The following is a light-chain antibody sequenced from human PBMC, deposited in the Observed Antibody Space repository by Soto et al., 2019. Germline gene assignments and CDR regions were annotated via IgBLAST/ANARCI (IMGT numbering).Light chain of an antibody. J-gene: IGKJ2*01. CDR3: QQYENVPT. V-gene: IGKV1-33*01. CDR1: QDIATY. CDR2: DAS. Sequence: DIQMTQSPSSLSASVGNRVTITCQASQDIATYLNWYQQKPGKAPNLLITDASTLQTGVPPRFRGSGAGTDFSFTISRLQPEDFGEYYCQQYENVPTFGQGTKVKIK.